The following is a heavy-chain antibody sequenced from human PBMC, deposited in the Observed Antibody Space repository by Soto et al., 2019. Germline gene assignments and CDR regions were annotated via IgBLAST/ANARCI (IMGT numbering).Heavy chain of an antibody. CDR2: IYPGDSDT. CDR1: GYSFTSYW. D-gene: IGHD1-7*01. CDR3: ARATGTTRSAYYYYYGMDV. J-gene: IGHJ6*02. Sequence: GESLKISCKGSGYSFTSYWIGWVRQMPGKGLEWMGIIYPGDSDTRYSPSFQGQVTISADKSISTAYLQWSSLKASDTAMYYCARATGTTRSAYYYYYGMDVWGQGTTVTVS. V-gene: IGHV5-51*01.